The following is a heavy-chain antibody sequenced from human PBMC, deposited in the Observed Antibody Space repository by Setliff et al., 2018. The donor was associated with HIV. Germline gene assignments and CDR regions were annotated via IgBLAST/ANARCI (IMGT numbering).Heavy chain of an antibody. CDR1: GGSISSYY. J-gene: IGHJ5*02. Sequence: SETLSLTCTVSGGSISSYYWNWIRQPPGKGLEWIGYIYTSDIIVYNPSLKSRVTISEDTSKSQVYLSLTSVTAADTAVYYCARHEGYNDFLTGYFRYKWYDPWGQGTLVTVS. V-gene: IGHV4-59*08. D-gene: IGHD3-9*01. CDR3: ARHEGYNDFLTGYFRYKWYDP. CDR2: IYTSDII.